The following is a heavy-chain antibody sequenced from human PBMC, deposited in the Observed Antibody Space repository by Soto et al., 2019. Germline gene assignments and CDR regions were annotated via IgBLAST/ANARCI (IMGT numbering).Heavy chain of an antibody. CDR2: STYTGVT. CDR3: ETDAVGPPLNRFDS. D-gene: IGHD1-26*01. Sequence: TLSLTCTVSGGSLREFGHFWTWIRQRPGRGLEWIGYSTYTGVTYYSPSLQSRISISVDTSKNQFSLTLNSVTAADTAVYYCETDAVGPPLNRFDSWGHGPLVTVSS. J-gene: IGHJ5*01. V-gene: IGHV4-31*03. CDR1: GGSLREFGHF.